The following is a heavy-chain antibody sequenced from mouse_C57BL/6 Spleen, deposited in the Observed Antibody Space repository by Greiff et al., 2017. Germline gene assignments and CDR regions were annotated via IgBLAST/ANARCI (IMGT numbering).Heavy chain of an antibody. Sequence: EVMLVESGGGLVKPGGSLKLSCAASGFTFSSYTMSWVRQTPEKRLEWVATISGGGGNTYYPDSVKGRFTISRDNAKNTLYLQMSSLRSEDTALYYCARHEAYGSSPAWFAYWGQGTLVTVSA. V-gene: IGHV5-9*01. CDR3: ARHEAYGSSPAWFAY. CDR1: GFTFSSYT. J-gene: IGHJ3*01. D-gene: IGHD1-1*01. CDR2: ISGGGGNT.